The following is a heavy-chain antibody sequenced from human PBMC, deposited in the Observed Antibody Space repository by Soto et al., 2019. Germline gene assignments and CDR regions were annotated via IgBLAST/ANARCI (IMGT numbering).Heavy chain of an antibody. Sequence: PGGSLRLSCAASGFTFSSYAMHWVRQAPGKGLEYVSAISGNGGSTFYANSVKGRFTISRDNSKNTLYLQMGSLRTDDMAVYYCARDLSGYADFDYWGQGTLVTVSS. J-gene: IGHJ4*02. CDR3: ARDLSGYADFDY. V-gene: IGHV3-64*01. CDR2: ISGNGGST. D-gene: IGHD5-12*01. CDR1: GFTFSSYA.